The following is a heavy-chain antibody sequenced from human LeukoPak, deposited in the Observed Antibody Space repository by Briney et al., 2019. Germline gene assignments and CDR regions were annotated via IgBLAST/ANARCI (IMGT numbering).Heavy chain of an antibody. CDR1: GYTFTSYD. D-gene: IGHD6-13*01. CDR2: MNPNSGNT. CDR3: AIRLKQPPGPFNL. J-gene: IGHJ2*01. V-gene: IGHV1-8*03. Sequence: ASVKVSCKASGYTFTSYDINWVRQATGQGLEWMGWMNPNSGNTGYAQKFQGRVTITRNTSISTAYMELSSLRSEDTAVYYCAIRLKQPPGPFNLWGRGTLVTVSS.